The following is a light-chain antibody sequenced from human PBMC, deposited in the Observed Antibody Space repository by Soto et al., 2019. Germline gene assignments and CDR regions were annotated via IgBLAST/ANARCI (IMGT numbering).Light chain of an antibody. CDR3: MQALHTPST. Sequence: DIVMTQSPLSLPVTPGEPASISCRSSQSLLHSNGYNYLDWYLQKPGQSPQLLIYLGSYRASGVPDRFSGSGSGTDFQLKISRVEAEDVGVYYCMQALHTPSTFGQGTRLEIK. V-gene: IGKV2-28*01. CDR1: QSLLHSNGYNY. J-gene: IGKJ5*01. CDR2: LGS.